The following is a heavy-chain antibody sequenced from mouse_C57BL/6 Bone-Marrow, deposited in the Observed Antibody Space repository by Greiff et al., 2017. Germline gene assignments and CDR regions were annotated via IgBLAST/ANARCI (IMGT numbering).Heavy chain of an antibody. CDR1: GYTFPSYW. D-gene: IGHD2-5*01. V-gene: IGHV1-74*01. CDR2: LHPSDSDT. Sequence: QVHVKQPGAELVKPGASVKVSCKASGYTFPSYWMHWVKQRPGQGLEWIGRLHPSDSDTNSNQKFKGKATLTVDKSSSTAYMQLSSLTSEDSAVYYCAISDYSNYLDAMDYWGQGTSVTVSS. J-gene: IGHJ4*01. CDR3: AISDYSNYLDAMDY.